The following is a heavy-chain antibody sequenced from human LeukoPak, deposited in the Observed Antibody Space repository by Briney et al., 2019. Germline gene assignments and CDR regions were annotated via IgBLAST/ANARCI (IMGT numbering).Heavy chain of an antibody. CDR1: GGSISSHY. Sequence: SETLSLTCTVSGGSISSHYWSWIRQPPGKGLEWIGYIYYSGSTNYNPSLKSRVTISVDTSKNQFSLKLSSVTAADTAVYYCASGYGKFDYWGQGTLATVSS. D-gene: IGHD5-12*01. CDR3: ASGYGKFDY. V-gene: IGHV4-59*11. CDR2: IYYSGST. J-gene: IGHJ4*02.